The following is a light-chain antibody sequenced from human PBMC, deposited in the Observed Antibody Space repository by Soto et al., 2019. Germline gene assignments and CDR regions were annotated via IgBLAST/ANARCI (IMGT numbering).Light chain of an antibody. J-gene: IGKJ1*01. CDR2: KAS. V-gene: IGKV1-5*03. Sequence: DIQMTQSPSTLSASVGDRVTITCRASQSVGIWLAWYQQKPGGAPKLLIYKASILQSGVPSRFSGSGSGTEFTLTISSLQPDDFAIYYCEQYDSYSWTFGQGTKVE. CDR1: QSVGIW. CDR3: EQYDSYSWT.